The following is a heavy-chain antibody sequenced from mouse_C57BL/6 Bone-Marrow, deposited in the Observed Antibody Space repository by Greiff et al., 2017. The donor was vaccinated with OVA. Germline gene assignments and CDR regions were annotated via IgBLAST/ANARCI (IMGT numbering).Heavy chain of an antibody. Sequence: VQLQQSGAELMKPGASVKLSCKATGYTFTGYWIEWVKQRPGHGLEWIGKILPGSGSTNYNEKFKGKATFTVDTSSNTAYMHLSSLTTEDSAIYDVARSVYGSSDRFDYWGQGTPLTVSS. J-gene: IGHJ2*01. CDR2: ILPGSGST. V-gene: IGHV1-9*01. CDR1: GYTFTGYW. D-gene: IGHD1-1*01. CDR3: ARSVYGSSDRFDY.